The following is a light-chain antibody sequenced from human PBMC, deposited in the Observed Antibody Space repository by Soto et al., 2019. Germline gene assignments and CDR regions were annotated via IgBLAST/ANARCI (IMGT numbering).Light chain of an antibody. Sequence: QSVLTQPPSVSGAPGQRVTISCTRSSSNIGAGYGVHWYQQLPGTAPKLLIYNNSNRPSGVPDRFSGSKSGTSASLAITGLQAEDEADYYCQSYDSSLSGWVFGGGTKLTVL. CDR1: SSNIGAGYG. J-gene: IGLJ3*02. CDR2: NNS. CDR3: QSYDSSLSGWV. V-gene: IGLV1-40*01.